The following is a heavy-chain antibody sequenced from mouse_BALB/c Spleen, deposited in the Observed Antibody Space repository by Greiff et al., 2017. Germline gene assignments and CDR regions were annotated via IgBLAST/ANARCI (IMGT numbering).Heavy chain of an antibody. J-gene: IGHJ2*01. CDR1: GYTFSSYW. Sequence: VQGVESGAELMKPGASVKISCKATGYTFSSYWIEWVKQRPGHGLEWIGEILPGSGSTNYNEKFKGKATFTADTSSNTAYMQLSSLTSEDSAVYYCARQSPYYYGSSYDYWGQGTTLTGSS. D-gene: IGHD1-1*01. V-gene: IGHV1-9*01. CDR2: ILPGSGST. CDR3: ARQSPYYYGSSYDY.